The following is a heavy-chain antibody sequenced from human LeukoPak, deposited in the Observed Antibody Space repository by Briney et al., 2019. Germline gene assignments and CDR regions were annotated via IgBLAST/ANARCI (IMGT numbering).Heavy chain of an antibody. J-gene: IGHJ2*01. Sequence: SETLSLTCTGSGGSISSYYWSWLRQPAGKGLEWIGRIYTSGSTNYNPSLKSRVTMSVDTSKNQFSLKLSSVTAAETAVYYCASTKLGIFEDWYFDLWGRGTLVTVSS. D-gene: IGHD7-27*01. CDR3: ASTKLGIFEDWYFDL. CDR2: IYTSGST. V-gene: IGHV4-4*07. CDR1: GGSISSYY.